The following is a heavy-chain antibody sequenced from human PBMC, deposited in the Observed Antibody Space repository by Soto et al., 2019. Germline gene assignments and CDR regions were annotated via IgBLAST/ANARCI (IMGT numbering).Heavy chain of an antibody. CDR3: VKYNSMLLEDYFDF. CDR2: VTDSGMTT. D-gene: IGHD3-10*01. Sequence: EVQLVESGGGLVRPAGALRLSCVASGFMFGNYAMDWVRQSPGKGLEWVSGVTDSGMTTYYADSVKGRFTISRDNSKNTLIMHMDNQRAEDTDRYYCVKYNSMLLEDYFDFWGQGTLVTVSS. J-gene: IGHJ4*02. V-gene: IGHV3-23*04. CDR1: GFMFGNYA.